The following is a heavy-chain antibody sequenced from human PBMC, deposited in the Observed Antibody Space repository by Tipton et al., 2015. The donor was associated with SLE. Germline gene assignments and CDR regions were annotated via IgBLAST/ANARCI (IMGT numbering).Heavy chain of an antibody. V-gene: IGHV3-49*04. D-gene: IGHD5-18*01. J-gene: IGHJ4*01. CDR3: ARSRGYSYGRLYFFDY. CDR2: IRSKTYGGTT. Sequence: SLRLSCTVSGFTFGDYAMSWVRQAPEKGLQWVGFIRSKTYGGTTEYDASGKGRFTISRDDSKSTAYLQMNSLKTEDTAVYYCARSRGYSYGRLYFFDYWGHGTLVTVSS. CDR1: GFTFGDYA.